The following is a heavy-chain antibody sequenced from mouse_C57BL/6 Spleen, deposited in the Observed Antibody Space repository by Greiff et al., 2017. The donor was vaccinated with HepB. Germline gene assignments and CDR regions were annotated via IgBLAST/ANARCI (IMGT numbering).Heavy chain of an antibody. Sequence: EVKLMESGGGLVKPGGSLKLSCAASGFTFSDYGMHWVRQAPEKGLEWVAYISSGSSTIYYADTVKGRFTISRDNAKNTLFLQMTSLRSEDTAMYYCARGLYSNYPFAYWGQGTLVTVSA. CDR2: ISSGSSTI. CDR3: ARGLYSNYPFAY. V-gene: IGHV5-17*01. D-gene: IGHD2-5*01. CDR1: GFTFSDYG. J-gene: IGHJ3*01.